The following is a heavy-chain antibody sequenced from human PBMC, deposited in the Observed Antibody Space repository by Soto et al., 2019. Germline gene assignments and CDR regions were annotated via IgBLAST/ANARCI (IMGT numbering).Heavy chain of an antibody. CDR3: ARDRYCSSTSCCFAYMDV. Sequence: PGGSLRLSCAASGFTFSSYWMSWVRQAPGKGLEWVANIKQDGSEKYYVDSVKGRFTISRDNAKNSLYLQMNSLRAEDTAVYYCARDRYCSSTSCCFAYMDVWGKGTTVTVSS. D-gene: IGHD2-2*01. V-gene: IGHV3-7*01. J-gene: IGHJ6*03. CDR2: IKQDGSEK. CDR1: GFTFSSYW.